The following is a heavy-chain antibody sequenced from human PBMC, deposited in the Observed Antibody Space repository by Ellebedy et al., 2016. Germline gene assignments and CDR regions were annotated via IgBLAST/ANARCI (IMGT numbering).Heavy chain of an antibody. D-gene: IGHD6-25*01. J-gene: IGHJ5*02. V-gene: IGHV3-13*05. CDR1: GFAFSSYD. CDR2: IGTADDP. Sequence: GESLKISCAASGFAFSSYDMHWVRHITGKGLEWVSGIGTADDPDYLGSVKGRFTISRDNSKDTVYLQMDSLRPEDTAIYYCVREGDISGYYFGRFDPWGQGTLVTVSS. CDR3: VREGDISGYYFGRFDP.